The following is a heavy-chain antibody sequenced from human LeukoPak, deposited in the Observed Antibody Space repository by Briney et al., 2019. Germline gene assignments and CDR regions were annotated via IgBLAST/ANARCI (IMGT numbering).Heavy chain of an antibody. CDR3: ARGPPITRTYHYYMDV. Sequence: SETLSLTCTVSGGSISSYYWSWIRQPAGKRLEWIGRIYTSGSTNYNPSLKSRASISVHKSKNQFSPRLSSVTAADTAVYYCARGPPITRTYHYYMDVWGKGTTVTVSS. D-gene: IGHD3-3*01. CDR1: GGSISSYY. V-gene: IGHV4-4*07. CDR2: IYTSGST. J-gene: IGHJ6*03.